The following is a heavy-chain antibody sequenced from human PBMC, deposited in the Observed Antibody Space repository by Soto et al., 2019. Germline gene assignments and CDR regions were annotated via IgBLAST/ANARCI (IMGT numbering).Heavy chain of an antibody. CDR1: GYTFTSYA. D-gene: IGHD1-26*01. J-gene: IGHJ4*02. V-gene: IGHV1-3*01. CDR3: ATDGDIVGATTTFDY. Sequence: ASVKVSCKASGYTFTSYAMHWVRQAPGQRLEWMGWMNAGNGNTKYSQKFQGRVTMTEDTSTDTAYMELSSLRSEDTAVYYCATDGDIVGATTTFDYWGQGTLVTVSS. CDR2: MNAGNGNT.